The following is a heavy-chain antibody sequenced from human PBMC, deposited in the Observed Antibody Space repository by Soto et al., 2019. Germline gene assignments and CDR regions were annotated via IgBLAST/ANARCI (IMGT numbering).Heavy chain of an antibody. D-gene: IGHD2-8*01. CDR1: GYSFPDYH. CDR2: INPKSGGT. CDR3: ARGDSTDCSNGVCTFFYNHDMDV. J-gene: IGHJ6*02. V-gene: IGHV1-2*04. Sequence: SCKTSGYSFPDYHIHWVRQAPGQGLEWLGRINPKSGGTSTAQKFQGWVTMTTDTSISTASMELTRLTSDDTAIYYCARGDSTDCSNGVCTFFYNHDMDVWGQGTTVTVSS.